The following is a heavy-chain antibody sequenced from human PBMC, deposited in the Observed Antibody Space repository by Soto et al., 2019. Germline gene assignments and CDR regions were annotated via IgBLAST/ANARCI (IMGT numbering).Heavy chain of an antibody. CDR1: GGSISSSSYY. CDR2: IYYSGST. V-gene: IGHV4-39*01. D-gene: IGHD3-9*01. CDR3: ARHGFLDTPAFDI. J-gene: IGHJ3*02. Sequence: QLQLQESGPGLVKPSETLSLTCTVSGGSISSSSYYWGWIRQPPGKGLEWIGSIYYSGSTYYNPSLKSRVTISVDTSKNQFSLKLSSVTAADTAVYYCARHGFLDTPAFDIWGQGTMVTVSS.